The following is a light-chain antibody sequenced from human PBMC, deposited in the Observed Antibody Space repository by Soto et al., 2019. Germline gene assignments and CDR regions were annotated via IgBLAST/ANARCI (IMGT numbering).Light chain of an antibody. V-gene: IGLV2-11*01. J-gene: IGLJ2*01. CDR2: DVN. CDR3: CSYAGNYILV. Sequence: QSVLTQPRSVSGSPGQSVTISCSGTSSDVGAYNYVSWYQHHPGKAPKVMIYDVNKRPSGVPDRFSGSKSGNTASLTNSGLQAEDEADYYCCSYAGNYILVFGGGTKLTVL. CDR1: SSDVGAYNY.